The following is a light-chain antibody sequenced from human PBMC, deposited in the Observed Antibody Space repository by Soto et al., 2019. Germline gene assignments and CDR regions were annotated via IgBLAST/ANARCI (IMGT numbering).Light chain of an antibody. CDR3: QQRSNWIT. V-gene: IGKV3-11*01. CDR1: QSVSTY. Sequence: DIVLTQSPATLSLSPGERATLSCWASQSVSTYLAWYQQKPGQAPRLLIYDASSRATGIPARFSGSGSGTDFTLTISSVEPEDFAVYHCQQRSNWITFGQGTRLEIK. CDR2: DAS. J-gene: IGKJ5*01.